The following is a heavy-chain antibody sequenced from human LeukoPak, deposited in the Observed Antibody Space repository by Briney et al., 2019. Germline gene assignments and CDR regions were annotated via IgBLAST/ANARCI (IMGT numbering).Heavy chain of an antibody. CDR1: GGTFSSYA. V-gene: IGHV1-69*05. Sequence: SVKVSCKASGGTFSSYAISWVRQAPGQGLEWMGGIIPIFGTANYAQKFQGRVTITTDESTSTAYMELSRLRSGDTAVYYCARSVPAAVRGDWFDPWGQGTLVTVSS. D-gene: IGHD2-2*01. J-gene: IGHJ5*02. CDR2: IIPIFGTA. CDR3: ARSVPAAVRGDWFDP.